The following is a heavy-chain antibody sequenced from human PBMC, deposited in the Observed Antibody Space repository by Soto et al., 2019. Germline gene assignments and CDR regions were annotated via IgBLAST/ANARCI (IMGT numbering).Heavy chain of an antibody. J-gene: IGHJ4*02. D-gene: IGHD2-15*01. V-gene: IGHV4-31*03. Sequence: SETLSLTCTVSGGSISSGGYYWSWIRQHPGKGLEWIGYIYYSGSTYYNPSLKSRVTISVDTSKKHFSLKLSSVTAADTAVYYCARGIGGTSDYWGQGTLVTVSS. CDR2: IYYSGST. CDR3: ARGIGGTSDY. CDR1: GGSISSGGYY.